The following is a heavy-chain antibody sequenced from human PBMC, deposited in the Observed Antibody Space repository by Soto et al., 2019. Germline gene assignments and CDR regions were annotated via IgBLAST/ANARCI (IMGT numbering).Heavy chain of an antibody. CDR2: IDGTSTFS. J-gene: IGHJ5*02. Sequence: GGSLRLSCVASGFTFSNNDMTWVRQAPGKGLEWVSTIDGTSTFSNYADSVEGRFTISRDNSRNTVYLQMNSLRADDTAVYYCAKNSGWFTAWGRGTLVTVS. CDR3: AKNSGWFTA. CDR1: GFTFSNND. V-gene: IGHV3-23*05. D-gene: IGHD6-19*01.